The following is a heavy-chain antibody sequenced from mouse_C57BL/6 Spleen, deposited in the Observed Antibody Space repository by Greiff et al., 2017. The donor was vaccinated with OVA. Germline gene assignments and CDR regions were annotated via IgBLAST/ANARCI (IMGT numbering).Heavy chain of an antibody. V-gene: IGHV1-15*01. J-gene: IGHJ2*01. CDR1: GYTFTDYE. CDR3: TRSQITTVVAHYFDY. Sequence: VKLLESGAELVRPGASVTLSCKASGYTFTDYEMHWVKQTPVHGLEWIGAIDPETGGTAYNQKFKGKAILTADKSSSTAYMELRSLTSADSAVYYCTRSQITTVVAHYFDYWGQGTTLTVSS. D-gene: IGHD1-1*01. CDR2: IDPETGGT.